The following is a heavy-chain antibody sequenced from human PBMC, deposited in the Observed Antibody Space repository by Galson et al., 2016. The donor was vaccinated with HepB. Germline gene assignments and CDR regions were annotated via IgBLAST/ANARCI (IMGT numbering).Heavy chain of an antibody. D-gene: IGHD3-22*01. CDR1: GYTFTSYG. CDR2: VIPMFGTT. J-gene: IGHJ3*02. V-gene: IGHV1-69*13. CDR3: ASLLRGFSSAYLSAHDALDI. Sequence: SVKVSCKASGYTFTSYGISWVRQAPGQGLEWVGGVIPMFGTTKYAQSVQGRVTINADESTNTVYMEMSSLRSEDTAVYYCASLLRGFSSAYLSAHDALDIWGQGTMVIVSS.